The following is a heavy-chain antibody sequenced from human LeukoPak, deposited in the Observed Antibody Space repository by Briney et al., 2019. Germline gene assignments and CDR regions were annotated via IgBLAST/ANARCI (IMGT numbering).Heavy chain of an antibody. CDR3: ARDGHFDY. CDR2: IRSSSSYI. V-gene: IGHV3-21*01. Sequence: PGGSLRLSCAASGFTFSNAWMSWVRQAPGKGLEWVSSIRSSSSYIYHADSVKGRFTISRDNAKNSLYLQMNSLRAEDTAVYYCARDGHFDYWGQGTLVTVSS. J-gene: IGHJ4*02. CDR1: GFTFSNAW.